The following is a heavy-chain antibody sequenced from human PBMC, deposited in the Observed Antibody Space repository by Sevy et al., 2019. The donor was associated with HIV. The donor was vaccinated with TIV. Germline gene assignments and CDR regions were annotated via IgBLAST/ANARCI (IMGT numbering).Heavy chain of an antibody. J-gene: IGHJ4*02. CDR2: IRISGGNT. Sequence: GGSLRLSCAASGFTFSNYAMSWVRQAPGKGLEWVSCIRISGGNTYYADSVKGRFTISRDNSKNTLYLQMNSLRAEDTAVYYCAKEWTQLSDWYGELDYWGQRSLVTVSS. V-gene: IGHV3-23*01. D-gene: IGHD6-19*01. CDR3: AKEWTQLSDWYGELDY. CDR1: GFTFSNYA.